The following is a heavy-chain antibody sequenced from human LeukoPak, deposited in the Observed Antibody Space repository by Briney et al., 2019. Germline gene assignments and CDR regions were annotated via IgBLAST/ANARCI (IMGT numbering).Heavy chain of an antibody. V-gene: IGHV4-61*02. Sequence: SETLSLTCIVSGGSISSGSYYWSWIRQPAGKGLEWIGRIYTSGSTNYNPSLKSRVTISVDTSKNQFSLKLSSVTAADTAVYYCARSKWWGEYEYYFDYWGQGTLVTVSS. D-gene: IGHD3-10*01. J-gene: IGHJ4*02. CDR3: ARSKWWGEYEYYFDY. CDR1: GGSISSGSYY. CDR2: IYTSGST.